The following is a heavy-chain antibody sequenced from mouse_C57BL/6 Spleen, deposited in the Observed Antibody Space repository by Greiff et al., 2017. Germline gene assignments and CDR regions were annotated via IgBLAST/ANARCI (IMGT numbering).Heavy chain of an antibody. J-gene: IGHJ3*01. CDR3: ARSFYDYDEGAWFAY. CDR1: GYTFTDYN. Sequence: EVKLVESGPELVKPGASVKIPCKASGYTFTDYNMDWVKQSHGQSLEWIGDINPNNGGTIYNQKFKGKATLTVDKSSSTAYMELRSLTSEDTAVYYCARSFYDYDEGAWFAYWGQGTLVTVSA. CDR2: INPNNGGT. D-gene: IGHD2-4*01. V-gene: IGHV1-18*01.